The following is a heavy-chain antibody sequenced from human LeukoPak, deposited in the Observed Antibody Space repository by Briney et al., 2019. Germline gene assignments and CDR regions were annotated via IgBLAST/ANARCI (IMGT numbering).Heavy chain of an antibody. J-gene: IGHJ4*02. CDR3: ARESSGYYLDY. CDR1: GGTFSSYA. V-gene: IGHV3-30-3*01. D-gene: IGHD3-22*01. Sequence: SCKASGGTFSSYAISWVRQAPGKGLEWVAVISYDGSNKYYADSVKGRFTISRDNSKNTLYLQMNSLRAEDTAVYYCARESSGYYLDYWGQGTLVTVSS. CDR2: ISYDGSNK.